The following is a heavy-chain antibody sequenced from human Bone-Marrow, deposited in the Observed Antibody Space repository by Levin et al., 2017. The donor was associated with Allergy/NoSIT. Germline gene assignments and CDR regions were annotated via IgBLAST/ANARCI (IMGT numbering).Heavy chain of an antibody. CDR3: VTMHGGKVFTFDY. J-gene: IGHJ4*02. CDR2: IKSTTSGAAT. V-gene: IGHV3-15*01. D-gene: IGHD4-23*01. CDR1: GFPFNNAW. Sequence: LSLTCAASGFPFNNAWMSWVRQAPGEGLEWVGRIKSTTSGAATDYAAPVKGRFTISRDDSEETLFLEMNSLNTEDTAVYYCVTMHGGKVFTFDYWGPGTQVTVSS.